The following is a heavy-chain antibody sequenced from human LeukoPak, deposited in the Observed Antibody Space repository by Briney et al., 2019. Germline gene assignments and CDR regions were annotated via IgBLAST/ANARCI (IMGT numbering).Heavy chain of an antibody. Sequence: GASLRLSCAASGFTFSSYGMHWVRQAPGKGLEWVAVISYDGSNKYYADSVKGRFTISRDNSKNTLYLQMNSLRAEDTAVYYCATQVISGYYPEKIDYWGQGTLVTVSS. V-gene: IGHV3-30*03. D-gene: IGHD3-22*01. CDR1: GFTFSSYG. CDR2: ISYDGSNK. CDR3: ATQVISGYYPEKIDY. J-gene: IGHJ4*02.